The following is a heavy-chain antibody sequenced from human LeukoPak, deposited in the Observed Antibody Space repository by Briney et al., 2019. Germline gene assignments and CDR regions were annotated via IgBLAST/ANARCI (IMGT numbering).Heavy chain of an antibody. V-gene: IGHV5-51*01. Sequence: GESLKISCQSSGHSFASYWIGWVRQMPGQGLEWMGIIYPGDSDTRYSPSFEGQVTISVDKSITTAYLQWTSLKASDTAMYYCARLAGNNWLDPWGQGTLVTVS. CDR1: GHSFASYW. CDR3: ARLAGNNWLDP. J-gene: IGHJ5*02. CDR2: IYPGDSDT.